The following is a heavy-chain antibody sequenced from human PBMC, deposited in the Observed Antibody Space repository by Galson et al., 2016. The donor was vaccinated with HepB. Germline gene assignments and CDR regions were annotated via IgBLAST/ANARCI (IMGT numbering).Heavy chain of an antibody. CDR2: MSASNGNT. CDR1: GYPYISYG. D-gene: IGHD6-19*01. J-gene: IGHJ4*02. V-gene: IGHV1-18*01. Sequence: SVKVSCKASGYPYISYGINWVRQAPGQGLEWMGWMSASNGNTDYAQKFHGRVTITRDTSANTAYMVLSSLRSEDTTVYYCARDLGVPGSPLDDWGQGTMVTVSS. CDR3: ARDLGVPGSPLDD.